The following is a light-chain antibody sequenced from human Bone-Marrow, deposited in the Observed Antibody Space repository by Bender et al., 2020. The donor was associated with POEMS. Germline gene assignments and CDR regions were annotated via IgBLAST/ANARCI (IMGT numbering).Light chain of an antibody. V-gene: IGLV2-14*01. CDR1: SSDVGDYNS. Sequence: QSALTQPASVSGSPGQSITVSCTGTSSDVGDYNSVSWYQHHPGKAPKLMIYEVSSRPSGVSNRFSGSKSGNTASLTISGLQTEDEADYYCCSYAGFSTYVFGTATKVTVL. CDR2: EVS. J-gene: IGLJ1*01. CDR3: CSYAGFSTYV.